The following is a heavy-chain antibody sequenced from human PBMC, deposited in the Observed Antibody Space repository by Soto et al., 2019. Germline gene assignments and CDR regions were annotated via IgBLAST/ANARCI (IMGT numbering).Heavy chain of an antibody. CDR2: INVYNGDT. CDR3: ARGSHYLSTGYYFDN. V-gene: IGHV1-18*04. J-gene: IGHJ5*02. Sequence: QVQLVQSGTEVKEPGASVKVSCKASGYTFTSYGISWVRQAPGQGLEWMGWINVYNGDTNYAPKFQGRVTVTADESTRTGYMELSSLTSEDTAMYYCARGSHYLSTGYYFDNWGQGTLVTVSS. CDR1: GYTFTSYG. D-gene: IGHD3-22*01.